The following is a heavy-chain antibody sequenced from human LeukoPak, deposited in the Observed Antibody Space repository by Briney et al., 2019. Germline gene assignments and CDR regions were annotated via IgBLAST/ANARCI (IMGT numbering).Heavy chain of an antibody. Sequence: GGSLRLSCAGSGFIFSDHYMDWVRQAPGKGLEWVARSRNKANTYSTVYAASVQGRFTISRDESKNSLYLQMNSLITEDTAVYFCARGFHSFDIWGQGTMVTVSS. CDR2: SRNKANTYST. CDR1: GFIFSDHY. V-gene: IGHV3-72*01. CDR3: ARGFHSFDI. J-gene: IGHJ3*02.